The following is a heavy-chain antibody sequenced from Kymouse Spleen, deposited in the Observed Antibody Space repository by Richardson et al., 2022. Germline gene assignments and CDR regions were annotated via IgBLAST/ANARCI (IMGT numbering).Heavy chain of an antibody. Sequence: QLQLQESGPGLVKPSETLSLTCTVSGGSISSSSYYWGWIRQPPGKGLEWIGSIYYSGSTYYNPSLKSRVTISVDTSKNQFSLKLSSVTAADTAVYYCARLVGATHFDYWGQGTLVTVSS. V-gene: IGHV4-39*01. CDR1: GGSISSSSYY. J-gene: IGHJ4*02. CDR2: IYYSGST. CDR3: ARLVGATHFDY. D-gene: IGHD1-26*01.